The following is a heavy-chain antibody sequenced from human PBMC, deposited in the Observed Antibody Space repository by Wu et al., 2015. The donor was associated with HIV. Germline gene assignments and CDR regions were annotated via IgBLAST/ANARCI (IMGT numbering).Heavy chain of an antibody. D-gene: IGHD2-2*03. V-gene: IGHV1-18*01. Sequence: QVKLVQSGIEVKKSGASVKVSCQASGYTFTSYGFSWVRQAPGQGLEWMGWISAYNANTNYAQNFRGRVTMTTDTSTSTVHMELTSLRSDDTAIYYCARVDIVVIPAAPYYFDYWGQGTLVTVSS. CDR2: ISAYNANT. J-gene: IGHJ4*02. CDR1: GYTFTSYG. CDR3: ARVDIVVIPAAPYYFDY.